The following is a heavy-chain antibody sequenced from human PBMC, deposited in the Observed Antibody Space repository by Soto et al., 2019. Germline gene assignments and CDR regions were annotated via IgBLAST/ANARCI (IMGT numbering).Heavy chain of an antibody. Sequence: GGSLRLSCAASGFTFSSYGMHWVRQAPGKGLEWVAVISYDGSNKYYADSVKGRFTISRDNSKNTMYLQMNSLRAEDTAVYYCAKDLGYAGSGTPSPFDYRGQGTLVTVSS. D-gene: IGHD1-7*01. CDR3: AKDLGYAGSGTPSPFDY. CDR1: GFTFSSYG. V-gene: IGHV3-30*18. J-gene: IGHJ4*02. CDR2: ISYDGSNK.